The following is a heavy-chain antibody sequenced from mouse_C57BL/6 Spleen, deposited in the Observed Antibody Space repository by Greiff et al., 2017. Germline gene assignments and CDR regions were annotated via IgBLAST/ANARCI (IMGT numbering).Heavy chain of an antibody. J-gene: IGHJ4*01. D-gene: IGHD2-3*01. CDR2: IYPGDGDT. CDR1: GYAFSSSW. V-gene: IGHV1-82*01. CDR3: ARKDGNPYAMDY. Sequence: QVQLQQSGPELVKPGASVKISCKASGYAFSSSWMNWVKQRPGKGLEWIGRIYPGDGDTNYNGTFKGKATLTADKSSSTADMQLSSLTSEDSAVYFCARKDGNPYAMDYWGQGTAVTVAS.